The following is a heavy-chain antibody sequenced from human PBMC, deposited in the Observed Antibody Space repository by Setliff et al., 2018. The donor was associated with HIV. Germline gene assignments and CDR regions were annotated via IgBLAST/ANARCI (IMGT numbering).Heavy chain of an antibody. V-gene: IGHV4-34*01. D-gene: IGHD6-19*01. CDR2: ITHSGTT. CDR3: ARLGSGWNWVTRIDY. Sequence: ETLSLTCAVYGESFSDYSWTWIRQPPGKGLEWIGEITHSGTTNYNPSLKSRVTILVDTSKNQFSLKLRSVAAADTGIYYCARLGSGWNWVTRIDYWGQGTLVTVSS. J-gene: IGHJ4*02. CDR1: GESFSDYS.